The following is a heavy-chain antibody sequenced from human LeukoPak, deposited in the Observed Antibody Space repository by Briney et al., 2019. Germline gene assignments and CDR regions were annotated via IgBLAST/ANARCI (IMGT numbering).Heavy chain of an antibody. D-gene: IGHD6-13*01. CDR1: GFTFSSYE. CDR3: ARATYSSSWYREVPIYAFDT. V-gene: IGHV3-48*03. J-gene: IGHJ3*02. Sequence: GGSLRLSCAASGFTFSSYEMNWVRQAPGKGLEWVSYISSSGSTIYYADSVKGRFTISRDNAKNSLYLQMNSLRAEDTAVYYCARATYSSSWYREVPIYAFDTWGQGTMVTVSS. CDR2: ISSSGSTI.